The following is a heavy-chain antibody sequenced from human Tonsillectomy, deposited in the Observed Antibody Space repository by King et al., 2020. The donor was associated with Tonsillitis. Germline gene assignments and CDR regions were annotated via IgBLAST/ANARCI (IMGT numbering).Heavy chain of an antibody. V-gene: IGHV5-10-1*03. CDR1: GYSFTSYW. Sequence: VQLVESGAEVKKPGESLKISCKGSGYSFTSYWISWVRQMPGKGLEWMGRIDPIDSYTDYSPSFQGHVTISADRSISTAYLQWSSLKASDTAMYYCAIVVVIPDRCYWGQGTLVTVSS. D-gene: IGHD3-22*01. CDR2: IDPIDSYT. J-gene: IGHJ4*02. CDR3: AIVVVIPDRCY.